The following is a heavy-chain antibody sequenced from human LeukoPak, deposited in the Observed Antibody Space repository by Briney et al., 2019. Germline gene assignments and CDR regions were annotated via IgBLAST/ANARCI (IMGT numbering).Heavy chain of an antibody. J-gene: IGHJ4*02. CDR3: ARSPATYYYDSSGYLYYFDY. Sequence: ASVKVSCKASGYTFTSYGISWVRQAPGQGLEWMGWISAYNGNTNYAQKLQGRVTMTTDTSTSTAYMELRSPRSDDTAVYYCARSPATYYYDSSGYLYYFDYWGQGTLVTVSS. D-gene: IGHD3-22*01. CDR2: ISAYNGNT. CDR1: GYTFTSYG. V-gene: IGHV1-18*01.